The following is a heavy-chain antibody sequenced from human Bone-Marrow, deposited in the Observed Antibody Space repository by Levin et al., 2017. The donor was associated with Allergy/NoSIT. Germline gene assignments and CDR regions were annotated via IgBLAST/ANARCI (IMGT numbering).Heavy chain of an antibody. CDR3: ARHGQTSGYSWGIHVLNEDDAFDI. J-gene: IGHJ3*02. D-gene: IGHD5-12*01. Sequence: SQTLSLTCTVSGGSISSYYWSWIRQPPGKGLEWIGYIYYSGSTNYNPSLKSRVTISVDTSKNQFSLKLSSVTAADTAVYYCARHGQTSGYSWGIHVLNEDDAFDIWGQGTMVTVSS. CDR1: GGSISSYY. V-gene: IGHV4-59*08. CDR2: IYYSGST.